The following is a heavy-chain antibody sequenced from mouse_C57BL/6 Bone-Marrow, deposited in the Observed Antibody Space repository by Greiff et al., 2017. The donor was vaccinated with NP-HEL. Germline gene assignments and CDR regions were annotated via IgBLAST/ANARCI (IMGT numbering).Heavy chain of an antibody. CDR1: GFSLTSYG. CDR2: IWSGGST. J-gene: IGHJ3*01. Sequence: VQLQQSGPGLVQPSQSLSITCTVSGFSLTSYGVHWVRQPPGKGLEWLGVIWSGGSTDYNAAFISRLSISKDNSKSQVFFKMNSLQADDTAIYDCAKEGWLQGFAYWGQGTLVTVSA. CDR3: AKEGWLQGFAY. D-gene: IGHD2-3*01. V-gene: IGHV2-4*01.